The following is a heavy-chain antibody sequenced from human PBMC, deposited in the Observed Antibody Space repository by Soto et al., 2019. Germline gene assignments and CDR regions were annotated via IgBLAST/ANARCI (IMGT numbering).Heavy chain of an antibody. CDR3: ARARLGYCSGINCLQPYFYY. Sequence: EVQLVESGGGLVQPGGSLRLSCAASGFTFSSYWMSWVRQAPGKGLEWVANIKQDGSEKYYVDSVKVRFTISRDNAENSLSLQINSQRDEDTAVYYCARARLGYCSGINCLQPYFYYWGQGALVTVAS. CDR1: GFTFSSYW. D-gene: IGHD2-15*01. J-gene: IGHJ4*02. CDR2: IKQDGSEK. V-gene: IGHV3-7*05.